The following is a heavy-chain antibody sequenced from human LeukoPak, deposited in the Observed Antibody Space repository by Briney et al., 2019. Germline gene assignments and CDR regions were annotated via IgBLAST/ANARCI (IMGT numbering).Heavy chain of an antibody. CDR1: GYTFGDYG. CDR2: ISGYNGNT. CDR3: AKDEKNYQCGPFEF. J-gene: IGHJ4*02. D-gene: IGHD1-7*01. Sequence: ASVKVSCKASGYTFGDYGISWVRQAPGQGLEWMGWISGYNGNTKYIGKFQGRVTMTADTSTSTAYIELRSLSPDDTATYYCAKDEKNYQCGPFEFWGQGTLVTVSS. V-gene: IGHV1-18*01.